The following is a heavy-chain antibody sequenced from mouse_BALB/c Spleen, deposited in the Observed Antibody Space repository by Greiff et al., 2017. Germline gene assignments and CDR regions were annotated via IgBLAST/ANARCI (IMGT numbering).Heavy chain of an antibody. CDR2: ISSGGGST. V-gene: IGHV5-12-1*01. J-gene: IGHJ2*01. Sequence: DVMLVESGGGLVKPGGSLKLSCAASGFAFSSYDMSWVRQTPEKRLEWVAYISSGGGSTYYPDTVKGRFTISRDNAKNTLYLQMSSLKSEDTAMYYCARSIYYGFDYWGQGTTLTVSS. CDR1: GFAFSSYD. D-gene: IGHD2-2*01. CDR3: ARSIYYGFDY.